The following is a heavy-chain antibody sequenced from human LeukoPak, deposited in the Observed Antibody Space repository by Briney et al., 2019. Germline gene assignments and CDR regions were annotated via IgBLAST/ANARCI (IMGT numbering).Heavy chain of an antibody. Sequence: GASVKVSCKASGGTFSSYAISWVRQAPGQGLEWMGGIIPIFGTANYAQKFQGRVTITADESTSTAYMELSSLRSEDTAVYYCARESNPRGYSYGYPMFFDYWGQGTLVTVSS. D-gene: IGHD5-18*01. V-gene: IGHV1-69*01. CDR2: IIPIFGTA. CDR1: GGTFSSYA. J-gene: IGHJ4*02. CDR3: ARESNPRGYSYGYPMFFDY.